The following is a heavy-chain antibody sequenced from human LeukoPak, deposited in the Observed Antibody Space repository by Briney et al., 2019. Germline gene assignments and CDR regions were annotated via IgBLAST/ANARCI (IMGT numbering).Heavy chain of an antibody. D-gene: IGHD3-9*01. CDR3: AKDRNQKYYDILTGYSY. CDR2: ISSSSSYI. J-gene: IGHJ4*02. V-gene: IGHV3-21*04. Sequence: GGSLRLSCAASGFTFSSYSMNWVRQAPGKGLEWVSSISSSSSYIYYADSVKGRFTISRDNSKNTLYLQMNSLRAEDTAVYYCAKDRNQKYYDILTGYSYWGQGTLVTVSS. CDR1: GFTFSSYS.